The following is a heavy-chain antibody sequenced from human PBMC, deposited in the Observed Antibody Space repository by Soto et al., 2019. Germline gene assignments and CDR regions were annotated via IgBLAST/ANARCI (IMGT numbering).Heavy chain of an antibody. Sequence: ASVKVSCKASGYTFTSYYMHWARQAPGQGLEWMGIINPSGGSTSYAQKFQGRVTMTRDTSTSTVYMELSSLRSEDTAVYYCASGSGGCSGGSCYSGWFDPWGQGTLVTVSS. CDR2: INPSGGST. CDR1: GYTFTSYY. D-gene: IGHD2-15*01. J-gene: IGHJ5*02. V-gene: IGHV1-46*01. CDR3: ASGSGGCSGGSCYSGWFDP.